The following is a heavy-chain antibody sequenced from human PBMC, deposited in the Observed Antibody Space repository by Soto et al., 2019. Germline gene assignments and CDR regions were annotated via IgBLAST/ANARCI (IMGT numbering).Heavy chain of an antibody. D-gene: IGHD3-10*01. CDR1: GFTFSSAW. Sequence: EDQLVESGGGLAKPGGSLRLSCAASGFTFSSAWMNWVRQAPGKGLEWVSAISGSGGSTYYADSVKGRFTISRDNSKNTLYLQMNSLGAEDTAVYYCAKEGLVVRGVIFDYWGQGTLVTVSS. J-gene: IGHJ4*02. CDR3: AKEGLVVRGVIFDY. V-gene: IGHV3-23*04. CDR2: ISGSGGST.